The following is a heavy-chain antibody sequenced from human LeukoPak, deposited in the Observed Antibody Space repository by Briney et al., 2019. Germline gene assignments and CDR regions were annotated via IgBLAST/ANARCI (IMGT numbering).Heavy chain of an antibody. V-gene: IGHV3-7*03. CDR3: ARGRGYNYIY. CDR2: IKEDGSEK. Sequence: PGGSLRLSCAASGFTLSSYWMSWVRQAPRKGLEWVAKIKEDGSEKYYGDSVKGRFTVSRDNAKNSLYLQMNSLRAEDTALYFCARGRGYNYIYWGQGTLVTVSS. J-gene: IGHJ4*02. D-gene: IGHD5-18*01. CDR1: GFTLSSYW.